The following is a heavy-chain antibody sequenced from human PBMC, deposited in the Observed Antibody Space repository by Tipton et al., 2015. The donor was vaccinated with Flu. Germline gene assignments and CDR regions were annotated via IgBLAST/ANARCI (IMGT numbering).Heavy chain of an antibody. CDR3: ARGTVTYYFDY. D-gene: IGHD4-17*01. CDR2: IFHSGST. V-gene: IGHV4-39*07. CDR1: GDSMTSSRYY. Sequence: TLSLTCSVSGDSMTSSRYYWGWIRQPPGKGLEWIGSIFHSGSTNYNPSLKSRVTISVDKSKNQFSLKLSSVTAADTAVYYCARGTVTYYFDYWGQGTLVTVSS. J-gene: IGHJ4*02.